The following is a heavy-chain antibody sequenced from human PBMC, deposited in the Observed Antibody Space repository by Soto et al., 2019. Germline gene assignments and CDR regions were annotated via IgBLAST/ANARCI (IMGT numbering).Heavy chain of an antibody. V-gene: IGHV3-30-3*01. CDR2: IPYDGSNK. D-gene: IGHD4-17*01. CDR1: GFTFSSYD. J-gene: IGHJ4*02. CDR3: ARDDYGDYCFDD. Sequence: GGSLRLSCAASGFTFSSYDMHWVRQAPGKGLEWVAGIPYDGSNKYYAESVKARFTISRDNSKSTLYLQMNSLRPEDTAVYYCARDDYGDYCFDDWGQGTLVTVSS.